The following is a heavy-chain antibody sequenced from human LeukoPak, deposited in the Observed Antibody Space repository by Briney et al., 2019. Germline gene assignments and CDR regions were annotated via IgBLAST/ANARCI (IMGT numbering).Heavy chain of an antibody. Sequence: GGSLRLSCAASGFTFSDNSMTWVRQAPGKGLEWVSYIARSTDIIYYADSVRGRFTISRDSARNSLYLQMNSLRDEDTAVYYCARIIPSYGAIDYRGQGSLVTVSS. V-gene: IGHV3-48*02. J-gene: IGHJ4*02. CDR1: GFTFSDNS. CDR2: IARSTDII. CDR3: ARIIPSYGAIDY. D-gene: IGHD4-17*01.